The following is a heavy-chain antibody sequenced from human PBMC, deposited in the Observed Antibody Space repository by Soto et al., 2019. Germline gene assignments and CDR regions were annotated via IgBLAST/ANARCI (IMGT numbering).Heavy chain of an antibody. CDR3: ASPPPFSAAADYYYMDV. V-gene: IGHV4-39*01. J-gene: IGHJ6*03. CDR1: GGSISSSSYY. CDR2: IYYSGST. D-gene: IGHD6-13*01. Sequence: SETLSLTCTVSGGSISSSSYYWGWIRQPPGKGLEWIGSIYYSGSTYYNPSLKSRVTISVDTSKNQFSLKLSSVTAADTAVYYCASPPPFSAAADYYYMDVWGKGTTVTVSS.